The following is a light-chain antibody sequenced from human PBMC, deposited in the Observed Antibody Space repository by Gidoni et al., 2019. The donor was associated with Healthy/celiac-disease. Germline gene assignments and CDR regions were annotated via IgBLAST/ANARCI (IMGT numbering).Light chain of an antibody. J-gene: IGKJ4*01. CDR3: QQYYSYPLT. Sequence: DIQLTQSPPTLSASVGDRVTITCRASQSISSWLAWYPQKPGKAPKLLIYDASSLESGVPSRFSGSCSGTDFTLSISSLQPDDFATYYCQQYYSYPLTFGGXTKVEIK. CDR1: QSISSW. CDR2: DAS. V-gene: IGKV1-5*01.